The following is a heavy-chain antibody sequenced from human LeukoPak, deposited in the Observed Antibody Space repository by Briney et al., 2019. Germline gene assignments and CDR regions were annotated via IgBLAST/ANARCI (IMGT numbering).Heavy chain of an antibody. CDR2: INPSGGST. D-gene: IGHD5-24*01. CDR3: ARDEEMATILDY. Sequence: ASVKVSCKASGYTFTSYYMHWVRQAPGQWLEWMGIINPSGGSTSYAQKFQGRVTMTRDMSTSTVYMELSSLRSEDTAVYYCARDEEMATILDYWGQGTLVTVSS. V-gene: IGHV1-46*01. J-gene: IGHJ4*02. CDR1: GYTFTSYY.